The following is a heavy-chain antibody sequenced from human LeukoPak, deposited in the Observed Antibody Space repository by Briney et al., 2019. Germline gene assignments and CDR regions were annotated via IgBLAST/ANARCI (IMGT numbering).Heavy chain of an antibody. CDR2: IYYSGST. Sequence: SETLSLTCTVSGGSISSYYWSWIRQPPGKGLEWIGYIYYSGSTNYNPSLKSRVTISVDTSKNQFSLKLSSVTAADTAVYYCARVVEVYGSGSPNYYYYMDVWGKGTTVTVSS. J-gene: IGHJ6*03. CDR3: ARVVEVYGSGSPNYYYYMDV. CDR1: GGSISSYY. V-gene: IGHV4-59*12. D-gene: IGHD3-10*01.